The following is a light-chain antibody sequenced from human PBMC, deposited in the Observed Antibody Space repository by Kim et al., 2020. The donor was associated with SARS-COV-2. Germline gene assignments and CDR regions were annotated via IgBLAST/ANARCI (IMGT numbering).Light chain of an antibody. J-gene: IGLJ1*01. CDR3: YSAADNKGV. CDR1: VLAKKY. Sequence: SYELTQPSSVSVSPGQTARITCSGDVLAKKYARWFQQKPVQAPVLVIYKDSERPSGIPERFSGSSSGTTVTLTISGAQVEDEADYYCYSAADNKGVFGTGTKVTVL. V-gene: IGLV3-27*01. CDR2: KDS.